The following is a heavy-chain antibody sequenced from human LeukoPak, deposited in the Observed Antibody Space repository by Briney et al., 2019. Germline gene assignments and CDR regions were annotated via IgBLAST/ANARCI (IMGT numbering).Heavy chain of an antibody. CDR1: EFTFNSYG. V-gene: IGHV3-30*19. J-gene: IGHJ4*02. Sequence: GGSLRLSCAASEFTFNSYGMHWVRQAPGKGLEWVAVISYDGSNKYYADSVKGRFTISRDNSKNTLYLQMNSLRAEDTALYYCGYGSGSYWGQGTLVTVSS. D-gene: IGHD3-10*01. CDR3: GYGSGSY. CDR2: ISYDGSNK.